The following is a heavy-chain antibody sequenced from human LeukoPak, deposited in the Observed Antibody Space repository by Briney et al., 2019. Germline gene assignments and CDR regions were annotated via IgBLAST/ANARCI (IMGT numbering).Heavy chain of an antibody. CDR3: AKGRGYDYVWGSYRYPDWFDP. V-gene: IGHV3-23*01. CDR1: GFTLTPYW. D-gene: IGHD3-16*02. CDR2: ISGSGGST. Sequence: PGGSLRLSCAAAGFTLTPYWMSWVRQAPGKGLEWVSAISGSGGSTYYADSVKGRFTISRDNSKNTLYLQMNSLRAEDTAVYYCAKGRGYDYVWGSYRYPDWFDPWGQGTLVTVSS. J-gene: IGHJ5*02.